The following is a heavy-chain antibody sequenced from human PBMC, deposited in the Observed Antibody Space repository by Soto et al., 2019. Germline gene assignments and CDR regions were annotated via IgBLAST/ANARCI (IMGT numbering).Heavy chain of an antibody. CDR1: GFTFSTSS. Sequence: PVGSLRLSCAASGFTFSTSSMSWVRQAPGKGLEWVSYISYSSSMIYYAHSVKGRFTISRDNAKNSLYLQMNSLGDEDTAVYYCARDYRSTIFGVVIRNYFGVDVWGQGTTVTVSS. CDR3: ARDYRSTIFGVVIRNYFGVDV. V-gene: IGHV3-48*02. J-gene: IGHJ6*02. D-gene: IGHD3-3*01. CDR2: ISYSSSMI.